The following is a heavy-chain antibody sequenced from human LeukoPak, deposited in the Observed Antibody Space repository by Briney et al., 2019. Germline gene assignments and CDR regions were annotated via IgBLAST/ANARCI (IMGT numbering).Heavy chain of an antibody. D-gene: IGHD6-19*01. J-gene: IGHJ4*02. CDR2: IYYSGST. CDR1: GGSISSYY. V-gene: IGHV4-59*12. CDR3: AREIRQWLV. Sequence: PSETLSLTCTVSGGSISSYYWSWIRQPPGKGLEWIGYIYYSGSTYYNPSLKSRVTISVDTSKNQFSLKLSSVTAADTAVHYCAREIRQWLVWGQGTLVTVSS.